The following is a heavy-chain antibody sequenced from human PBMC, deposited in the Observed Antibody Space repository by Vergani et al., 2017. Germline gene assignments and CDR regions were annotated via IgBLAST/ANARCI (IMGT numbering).Heavy chain of an antibody. CDR2: IYPGDSDT. CDR3: AGGERGKGYYYDSSGYYLQNY. D-gene: IGHD3-22*01. Sequence: EVQLVQSGAEVKKPGESLKISCKGSGYSFTSYWIGWVRQMPGKGLEWMGIIYPGDSDTRYSPSFQGQVTISADKSISTAYLQWSSLKASDTAMYYCAGGERGKGYYYDSSGYYLQNYWGQGTLVTVSS. J-gene: IGHJ4*02. CDR1: GYSFTSYW. V-gene: IGHV5-51*01.